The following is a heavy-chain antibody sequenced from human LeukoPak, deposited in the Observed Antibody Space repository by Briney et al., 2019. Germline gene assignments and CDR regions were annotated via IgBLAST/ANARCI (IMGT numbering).Heavy chain of an antibody. D-gene: IGHD3-22*01. V-gene: IGHV1-69*13. J-gene: IGHJ3*02. Sequence: ASVKVSCKASGGTFSSYAISWVRQAPGQGLEWMGGIIPIFGTANYAQKSQGRVTITADESTSTAYMELSSLRSEDTAVYYCARAALVGFTMIVVGRPASDIWGQGTMVTVSS. CDR3: ARAALVGFTMIVVGRPASDI. CDR2: IIPIFGTA. CDR1: GGTFSSYA.